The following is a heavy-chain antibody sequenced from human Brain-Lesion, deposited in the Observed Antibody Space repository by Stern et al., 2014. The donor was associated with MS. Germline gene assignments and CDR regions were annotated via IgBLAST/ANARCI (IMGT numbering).Heavy chain of an antibody. V-gene: IGHV3-43D*03. CDR3: AGGLGF. CDR1: GFTLDDYA. D-gene: IGHD2-21*01. CDR2: ITWDGGST. Sequence: VQLVESGGVVVQPGGSLRLSCAASGFTLDDYAMHWVRQAPGKGLEWVSLITWDGGSTSYTDSVKGRFSISRDNRKSFLYLQMNSLMPEDTALYYCAGGLGFWGRGTLVTVSS. J-gene: IGHJ4*02.